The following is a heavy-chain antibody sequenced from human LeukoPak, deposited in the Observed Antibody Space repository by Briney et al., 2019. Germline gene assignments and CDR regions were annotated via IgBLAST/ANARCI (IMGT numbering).Heavy chain of an antibody. CDR1: GFTFSSYA. D-gene: IGHD5/OR15-5a*01. CDR2: ISGPAGSW. CDR3: AKKVGLVSAPLYYFDV. Sequence: GGSLRLSCAASGFTFSSYAMSWVRQAPGKGLEWVSAISGPAGSWDYADSVKGRFTISRDNSKSTLFLQMNSLRAEDTAIYYCAKKVGLVSAPLYYFDVWGQGTLVTVSS. V-gene: IGHV3-23*01. J-gene: IGHJ4*02.